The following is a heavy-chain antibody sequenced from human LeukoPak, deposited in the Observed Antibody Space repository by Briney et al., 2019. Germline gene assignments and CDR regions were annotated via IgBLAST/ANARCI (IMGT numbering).Heavy chain of an antibody. CDR1: GFTFSSYA. Sequence: QPGGSLRLSCVGSGFTFSSYAMHWVRQAPGKGLEWVAVISDDGSSKYYADSVKGRFTISRDNAKNSLYLQMSNLRAEDTAVYFCARGGGLDVWGQGATVTVSS. CDR3: ARGGGLDV. V-gene: IGHV3-30*04. D-gene: IGHD3-16*01. J-gene: IGHJ6*02. CDR2: ISDDGSSK.